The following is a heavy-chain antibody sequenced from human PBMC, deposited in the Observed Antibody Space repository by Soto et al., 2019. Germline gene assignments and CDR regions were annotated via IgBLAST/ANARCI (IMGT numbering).Heavy chain of an antibody. D-gene: IGHD6-19*01. CDR2: INHSGST. Sequence: QVQLQQWGAGLLKPSETLSLTCAVYGGSFSGYYWSWIRQPPGKGLEWIGEINHSGSTNYNPSLKSRVTISVDTSKNQFSLKLSSVTAADTAVYYCARVWQWLIRSDAFDIWGQGTMVTVSS. CDR3: ARVWQWLIRSDAFDI. V-gene: IGHV4-34*01. J-gene: IGHJ3*02. CDR1: GGSFSGYY.